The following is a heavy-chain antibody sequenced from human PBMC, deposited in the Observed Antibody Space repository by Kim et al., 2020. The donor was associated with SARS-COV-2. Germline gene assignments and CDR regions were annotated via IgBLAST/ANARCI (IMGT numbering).Heavy chain of an antibody. Sequence: TYSADSVKGRFTISRDDAKNTLYLQRNSLRAEDTAVYCCAKDAGSSWYNYWGQGTLVTVSS. D-gene: IGHD6-13*01. CDR2: T. V-gene: IGHV3-23*01. CDR3: AKDAGSSWYNY. J-gene: IGHJ4*02.